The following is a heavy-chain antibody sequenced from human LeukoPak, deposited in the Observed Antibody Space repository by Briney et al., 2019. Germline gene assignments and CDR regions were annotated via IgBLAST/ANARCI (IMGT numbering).Heavy chain of an antibody. D-gene: IGHD2-2*02. V-gene: IGHV3-33*01. CDR2: IWYDGSNK. CDR1: GFTFSSYG. CDR3: ARGYCSSTSCYNSYYYYGMDV. J-gene: IGHJ6*02. Sequence: GGSLRLSCAASGFTFSSYGMHWVRQAPGKGLEWVAVIWYDGSNKYYADSVKGRFTISRDNSKNTLYLQMNSLRAEDTAVYYCARGYCSSTSCYNSYYYYGMDVWGQGTTVTVSS.